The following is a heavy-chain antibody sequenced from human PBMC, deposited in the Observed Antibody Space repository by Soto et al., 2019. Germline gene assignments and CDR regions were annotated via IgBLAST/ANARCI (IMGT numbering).Heavy chain of an antibody. Sequence: SVKVSCKASGFTFTSSAVQWVRQARGQRLEWIGWVVVGSGNTNYAQKFQERVTITRDMSTSTAYMELSSLRSEDTAVYYCAADHSSGFMTQNYYYGMDVWGQGTTVTVSS. CDR3: AADHSSGFMTQNYYYGMDV. D-gene: IGHD6-19*01. CDR2: VVVGSGNT. V-gene: IGHV1-58*01. CDR1: GFTFTSSA. J-gene: IGHJ6*02.